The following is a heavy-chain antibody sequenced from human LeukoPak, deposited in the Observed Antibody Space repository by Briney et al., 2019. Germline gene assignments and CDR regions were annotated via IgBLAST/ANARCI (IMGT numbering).Heavy chain of an antibody. D-gene: IGHD2-15*01. Sequence: PGGSLRLSCAASGFTFTNYGMHWLRQAPGKGLEWVAFIRYDGNYKFFADSVKGRFAISRDNSNSTVFLQMNSLRAEDTAVYYCAKDHRGYCSGRNCYSHYWGQGTLVTVPP. J-gene: IGHJ4*02. V-gene: IGHV3-30*02. CDR1: GFTFTNYG. CDR3: AKDHRGYCSGRNCYSHY. CDR2: IRYDGNYK.